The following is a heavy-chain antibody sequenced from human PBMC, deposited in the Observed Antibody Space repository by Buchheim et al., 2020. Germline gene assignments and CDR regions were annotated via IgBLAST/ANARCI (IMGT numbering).Heavy chain of an antibody. D-gene: IGHD6-13*01. CDR3: AKDHGLYSSRGFDY. J-gene: IGHJ4*02. CDR2: ISYDGSNK. V-gene: IGHV3-30*18. Sequence: QVQLVESGGGVVQPGRSLRLSCAASGFTFSSYGMHWVRQAPGKGLEWVAVISYDGSNKYYADSVKGRFTISRDNSKNTLYLQMNSLRAEDTAVYYCAKDHGLYSSRGFDYWGQGTL. CDR1: GFTFSSYG.